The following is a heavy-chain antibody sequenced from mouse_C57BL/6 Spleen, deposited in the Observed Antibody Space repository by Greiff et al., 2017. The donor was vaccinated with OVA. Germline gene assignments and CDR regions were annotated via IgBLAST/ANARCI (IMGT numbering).Heavy chain of an antibody. CDR2: IDPETGGT. Sequence: QVQLQQSGAELVRPGASVTLSCKASGYTFTDYEMHWVKQTPVHGLEWIGAIDPETGGTAYNQKFKGKAILTADKSSSTAYMELRSLTSEDSAVYYCTRSYYGNYLYYFDYWGQGTTLTVSS. D-gene: IGHD2-10*01. CDR3: TRSYYGNYLYYFDY. V-gene: IGHV1-15*01. J-gene: IGHJ2*01. CDR1: GYTFTDYE.